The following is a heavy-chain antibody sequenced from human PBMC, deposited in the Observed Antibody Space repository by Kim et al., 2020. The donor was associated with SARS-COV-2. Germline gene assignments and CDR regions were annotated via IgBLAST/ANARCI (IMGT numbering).Heavy chain of an antibody. CDR2: ISSSSSYI. CDR3: ARDTPYSGSDILMDY. V-gene: IGHV3-21*01. J-gene: IGHJ4*02. CDR1: GFTFISYI. D-gene: IGHD1-26*01. Sequence: GGSLRLSCAASGFTFISYIMNWVRHAPGTGLEWVSSISSSSSYIYYADSVKGRFTISRDNAKNSLYLLMISLRAEDTAVYYCARDTPYSGSDILMDYWGQDNLVTVSS.